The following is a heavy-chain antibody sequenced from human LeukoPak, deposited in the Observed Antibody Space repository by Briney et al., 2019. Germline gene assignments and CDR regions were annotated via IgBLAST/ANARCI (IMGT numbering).Heavy chain of an antibody. CDR3: ARYSGDFWSGLSLFDP. V-gene: IGHV4-34*01. D-gene: IGHD3-3*01. Sequence: PSETLSLTCAVYGGSFSGYYWSWISQPPGKGLEWIGEINHSGSTNYNPSLKSRVTISVDTSKNQFSLKLSSVTAADTAVYYCARYSGDFWSGLSLFDPWGQGTLVTVSS. J-gene: IGHJ5*02. CDR2: INHSGST. CDR1: GGSFSGYY.